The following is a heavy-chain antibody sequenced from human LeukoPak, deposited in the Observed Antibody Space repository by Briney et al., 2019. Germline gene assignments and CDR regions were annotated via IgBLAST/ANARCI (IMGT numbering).Heavy chain of an antibody. J-gene: IGHJ4*02. CDR1: GGSISSYY. CDR3: ARGSIAPLGY. D-gene: IGHD6-6*01. Sequence: SETLSLTCTVSGGSISSYYWCWIWHPPQQGLEWIGYIYYSGSTNYNPSLKSRVTISVDTSKNKFSLKLSSVAAADTAVYCCARGSIAPLGYWGQGTLVTVPS. CDR2: IYYSGST. V-gene: IGHV4-59*01.